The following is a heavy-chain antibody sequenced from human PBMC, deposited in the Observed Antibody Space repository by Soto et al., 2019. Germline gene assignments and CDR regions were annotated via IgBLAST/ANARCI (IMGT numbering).Heavy chain of an antibody. Sequence: PSETLSLTCAVYGGSFSGYYWSWIRQPPGKGLEWIGEINHSGSTNYNPSLKSRVTISVGTSKNQFSLKLSSVTAADTAVYYCARSLKYCSGGSCYSNNYYYYGMDVWGQGTTVT. J-gene: IGHJ6*02. CDR3: ARSLKYCSGGSCYSNNYYYYGMDV. CDR1: GGSFSGYY. CDR2: INHSGST. D-gene: IGHD2-15*01. V-gene: IGHV4-34*01.